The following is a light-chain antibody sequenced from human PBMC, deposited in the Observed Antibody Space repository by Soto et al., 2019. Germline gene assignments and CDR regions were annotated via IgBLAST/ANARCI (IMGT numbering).Light chain of an antibody. CDR2: AAS. CDR1: QSINKY. CDR3: QQSHNTPRT. Sequence: DIQMTQSPSSLSVSVGDRVTITCRASQSINKYLNWYQQKPGKAPKLLIFAASSMQSGVPLRFSGSGSGTDFTLIISSLQPEYFATYYCQQSHNTPRTFGQGTKLEIK. V-gene: IGKV1-39*01. J-gene: IGKJ2*01.